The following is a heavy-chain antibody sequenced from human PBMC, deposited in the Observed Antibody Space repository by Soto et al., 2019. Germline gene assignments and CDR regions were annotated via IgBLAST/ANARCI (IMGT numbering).Heavy chain of an antibody. Sequence: GSSVKVSCKASGYVFTSYGLSWVRQAAGHGLEWMGWISGYNGNTKYAQKFQGRVTMNTDTXTSTAYMEVRIQRSDDTAAYYRERYLRSGNHYVPYYLVYWG. CDR1: GYVFTSYG. CDR2: ISGYNGNT. D-gene: IGHD1-26*01. V-gene: IGHV1-18*04. CDR3: ERYLRSGNHYVPYYLVY. J-gene: IGHJ4*01.